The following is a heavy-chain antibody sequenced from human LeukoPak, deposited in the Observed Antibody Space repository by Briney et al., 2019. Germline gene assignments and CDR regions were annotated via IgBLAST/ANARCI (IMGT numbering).Heavy chain of an antibody. CDR2: ISGSGGST. D-gene: IGHD3-10*01. V-gene: IGHV3-23*01. CDR3: AKDWSDPYYYGSGSYYNAGLSFDY. CDR1: GFTFSSYA. J-gene: IGHJ4*02. Sequence: PGGSLRLSCAASGFTFSSYAMSWVRQAPGKGLEWVSAISGSGGSTYYAGSVKGRFTISRDNSKNTLYLQMNSLRAEDTAVYYCAKDWSDPYYYGSGSYYNAGLSFDYWGQGTLVTVSS.